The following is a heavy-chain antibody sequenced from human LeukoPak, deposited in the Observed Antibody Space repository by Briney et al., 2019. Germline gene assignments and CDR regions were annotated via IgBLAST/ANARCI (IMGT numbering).Heavy chain of an antibody. CDR3: AKRGHYSINWYHYFDY. J-gene: IGHJ4*02. D-gene: IGHD6-13*01. CDR1: GFTFTTYG. Sequence: GVSLRLSCAASGFTFTTYGLHWVRQAPGKGLEWLVAIASNGGSEYYADSVKGRFTISRDNSKNTLFLQMNSLRPDDTAVYYCAKRGHYSINWYHYFDYWGQGTLVTVSS. CDR2: IASNGGSE. V-gene: IGHV3-30*18.